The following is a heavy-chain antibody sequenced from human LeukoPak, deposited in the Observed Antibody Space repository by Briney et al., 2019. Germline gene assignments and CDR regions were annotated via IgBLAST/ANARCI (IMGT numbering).Heavy chain of an antibody. Sequence: PGGSLRLSCAASQFTFSDYTMNWVRRAPGKGLEWVSSISTRSDYIYYAESVKGRFTISRDNAKNSLYLQLNSVRAEDTAVYYCARYVYGVVTSFDYWGQGTLVTVSS. J-gene: IGHJ4*02. D-gene: IGHD3-3*01. V-gene: IGHV3-21*01. CDR3: ARYVYGVVTSFDY. CDR1: QFTFSDYT. CDR2: ISTRSDYI.